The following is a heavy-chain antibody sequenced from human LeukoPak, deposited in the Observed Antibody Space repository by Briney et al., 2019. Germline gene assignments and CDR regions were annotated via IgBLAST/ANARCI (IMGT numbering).Heavy chain of an antibody. D-gene: IGHD6-19*01. Sequence: ASVKVSCKASGYTFTGYYMHWVRQAPGQGLEWMGWINPNSGGTNYAQKFQGRVTMTRDKSIRTAYMELSRLRSDDIAIYFCATTGREDSSGWFSYYYYYYMDVWGKGTTVTVSS. CDR3: ATTGREDSSGWFSYYYYYYMDV. CDR1: GYTFTGYY. CDR2: INPNSGGT. J-gene: IGHJ6*03. V-gene: IGHV1-2*02.